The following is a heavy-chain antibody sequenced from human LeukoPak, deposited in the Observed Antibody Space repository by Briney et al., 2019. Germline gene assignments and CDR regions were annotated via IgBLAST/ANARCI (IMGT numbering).Heavy chain of an antibody. D-gene: IGHD3-3*01. V-gene: IGHV3-7*01. J-gene: IGHJ4*02. CDR2: IKQDGSEK. CDR3: ATRWSGFDY. Sequence: QPGRSLRLSCAASGFTFSSCWMSWVRQAPGKGLEWVANIKQDGSEKYYVDSVKGRFTISRDNAKNSLYLQMNSLRAEDTAVYYCATRWSGFDYWGQGTLVTVSS. CDR1: GFTFSSCW.